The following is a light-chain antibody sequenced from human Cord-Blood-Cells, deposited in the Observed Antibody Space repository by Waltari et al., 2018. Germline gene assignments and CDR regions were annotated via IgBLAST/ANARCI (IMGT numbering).Light chain of an antibody. CDR3: SSYTSSSTLV. CDR2: EVS. Sequence: QSALTQPPSVSGSPGQSVTISCTGTSSDVGSYNRVSWYQQPPGTAPKLMIYEVSNRHSAVPDRFAGSKSGNTASLTISGLQAEDEADYYCSSYTSSSTLVFGGGTKLTVL. J-gene: IGLJ2*01. V-gene: IGLV2-18*02. CDR1: SSDVGSYNR.